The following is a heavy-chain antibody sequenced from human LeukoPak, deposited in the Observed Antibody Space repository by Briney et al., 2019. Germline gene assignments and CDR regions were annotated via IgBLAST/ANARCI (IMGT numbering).Heavy chain of an antibody. CDR2: INHSGST. D-gene: IGHD3-10*01. V-gene: IGHV4-39*07. Sequence: SETLSLTCSVSGGSINTNNYYWSWIRQPPGKGLEWIGEINHSGSTNYNPSLKSRVTISVDTSKNQFSLKLSSVTAADTAVYYCARVRGHYYGSGSYLRSLVGFDYWGQGTLVTVSS. CDR1: GGSINTNNYY. J-gene: IGHJ4*02. CDR3: ARVRGHYYGSGSYLRSLVGFDY.